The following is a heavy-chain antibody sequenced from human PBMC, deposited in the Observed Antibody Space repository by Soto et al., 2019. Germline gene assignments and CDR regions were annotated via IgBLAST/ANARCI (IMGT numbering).Heavy chain of an antibody. CDR2: ISAYNGNT. D-gene: IGHD1-26*01. CDR3: ASQIAGGAPSAGWFDP. V-gene: IGHV1-18*01. CDR1: GYTFTNYG. J-gene: IGHJ5*02. Sequence: ASVKVSCKASGYTFTNYGITWVRQAPGQGLEWMGWISAYNGNTHYTQRLQGRVTMTTDTSTSTVYMELSSLRSEDTAVYYCASQIAGGAPSAGWFDPWGQGTLVTVSS.